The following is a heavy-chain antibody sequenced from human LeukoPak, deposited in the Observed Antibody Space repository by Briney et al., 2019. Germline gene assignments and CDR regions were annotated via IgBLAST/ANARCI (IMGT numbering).Heavy chain of an antibody. CDR3: AKGLNSGWYGQSFGL. J-gene: IGHJ4*02. D-gene: IGHD6-19*01. CDR1: GFAFSAYG. CDR2: LSYVGTNG. V-gene: IGHV3-30*18. Sequence: GGSLRLSCAASGFAFSAYGMHWVRQAPGKGLEWVAVLSYVGTNGYYAGSVKGRLTISRDNSKNTLDLQMNSLRAEDTAVYYCAKGLNSGWYGQSFGLWGQGTLVTVSS.